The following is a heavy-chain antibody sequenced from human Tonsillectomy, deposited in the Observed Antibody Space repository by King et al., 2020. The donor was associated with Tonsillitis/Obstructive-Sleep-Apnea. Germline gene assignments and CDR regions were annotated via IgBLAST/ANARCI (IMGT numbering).Heavy chain of an antibody. CDR3: ARAGGGYKFDY. CDR1: GGSVSSYY. J-gene: IGHJ4*02. Sequence: QLQESGPGLVKPSETLSLTCSVSGGSVSSYYWNWIRQPPGKGLEWIGYIFYNGDTNYNPSLKSRVTISIETSKNQFSLKLSSVTAAGTAVYYCARAGGGYKFDYWGQGALVTVTS. CDR2: IFYNGDT. D-gene: IGHD5-12*01. V-gene: IGHV4-59*02.